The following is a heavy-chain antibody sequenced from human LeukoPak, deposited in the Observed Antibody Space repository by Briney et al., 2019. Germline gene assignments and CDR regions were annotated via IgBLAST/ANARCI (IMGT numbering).Heavy chain of an antibody. CDR2: ISSDSSYI. CDR1: GFTFSSYS. CDR3: ARESGYAVGDY. D-gene: IGHD5-12*01. J-gene: IGHJ4*02. V-gene: IGHV3-21*04. Sequence: GGSLRLSCAASGFTFSSYSMNWVRQAPGKGLEWVSSISSDSSYIYYADSVKGRFTISRDNAKKSLYLQMNSLRAEDTAVYYCARESGYAVGDYWGQGTLVTVSS.